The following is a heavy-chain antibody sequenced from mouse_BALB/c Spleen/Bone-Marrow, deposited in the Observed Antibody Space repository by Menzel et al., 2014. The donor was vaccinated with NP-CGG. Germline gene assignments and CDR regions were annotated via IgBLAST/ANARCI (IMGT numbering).Heavy chain of an antibody. J-gene: IGHJ2*01. Sequence: EVKLVESGGGLVQPGGSLRLSCATSGFTFTDYYMNWVRQPPGKALEWLGFIRNKANDYTTEYSASVKSRFTISRDNSQNILYLQMNTLRADDSATYYCARDKGRVFFDYWGQGTTLTVSS. CDR3: ARDKGRVFFDY. CDR1: GFTFTDYY. CDR2: IRNKANDYTT. D-gene: IGHD3-3*01. V-gene: IGHV7-3*02.